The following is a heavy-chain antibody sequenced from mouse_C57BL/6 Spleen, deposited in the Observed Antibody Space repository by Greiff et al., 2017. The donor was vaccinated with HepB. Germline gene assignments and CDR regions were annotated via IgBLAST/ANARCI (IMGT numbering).Heavy chain of an antibody. CDR2: IYPRDGST. D-gene: IGHD2-3*01. V-gene: IGHV1-85*01. CDR1: GYTFTSYD. Sequence: VQLKESGPELVKPGASVKLSCKASGYTFTSYDINWVKQRPGQGLEWIGWIYPRDGSTKYNEKFKGKATLTVDTSSSTAYMELHSLTSEDSAVYFCARSLYDGYIYYFDYWGQGTTLTVSS. CDR3: ARSLYDGYIYYFDY. J-gene: IGHJ2*01.